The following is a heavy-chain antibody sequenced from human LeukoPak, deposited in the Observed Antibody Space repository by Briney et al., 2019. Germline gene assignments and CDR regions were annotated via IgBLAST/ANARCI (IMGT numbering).Heavy chain of an antibody. CDR2: ISSSSSYI. V-gene: IGHV3-21*01. CDR3: ARGRITMVRGVPYFDY. CDR1: GFTFSSYS. J-gene: IGHJ4*02. D-gene: IGHD3-10*01. Sequence: GGSLRLSCAASGFTFSSYSMNWVRQAPGKGLEWVSSISSSSSYIYYADSVKGRFTISRDNAKNSLYLQMNSLRAEDTAVYYCARGRITMVRGVPYFDYWGQGTLVTVSS.